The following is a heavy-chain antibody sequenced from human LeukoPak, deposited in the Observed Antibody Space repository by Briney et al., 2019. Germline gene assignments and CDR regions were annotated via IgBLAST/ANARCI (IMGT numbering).Heavy chain of an antibody. CDR1: GLTFSDYY. Sequence: GGSLRLSCAASGLTFSDYYMSWIRQAPGKGLEWVSYISSSGDAIYSADSVKGRFTISRDNAKDSLYLQMDSLRAEDTAVYYCVRDPRGSYPFDYWGQGSLVTVSS. J-gene: IGHJ4*02. D-gene: IGHD1-26*01. CDR3: VRDPRGSYPFDY. V-gene: IGHV3-11*01. CDR2: ISSSGDAI.